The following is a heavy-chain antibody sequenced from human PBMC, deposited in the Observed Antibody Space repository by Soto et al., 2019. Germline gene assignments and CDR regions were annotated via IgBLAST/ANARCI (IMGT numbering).Heavy chain of an antibody. V-gene: IGHV1-18*01. D-gene: IGHD3-22*01. J-gene: IGHJ6*04. CDR3: ASEDYYDSSGYFPVRYHFGMDV. Sequence: ASAKVSCKASGYTFTNSGMSWVRQAPGQGLEWMGWIGAYNGHTKYAQKLQGRVTMTTDTSTSTAYMELRSLKSDDTAVYYCASEDYYDSSGYFPVRYHFGMDVWGK. CDR1: GYTFTNSG. CDR2: IGAYNGHT.